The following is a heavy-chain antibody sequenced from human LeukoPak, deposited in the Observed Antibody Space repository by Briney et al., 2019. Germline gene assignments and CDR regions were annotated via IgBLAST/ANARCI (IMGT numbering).Heavy chain of an antibody. V-gene: IGHV3-53*01. J-gene: IGHJ4*02. Sequence: SGGTLRRPCGASVYKLCAKYVSGLRQAPGKGLEWVSVSYLRGGTYYADSVKGRFTVSRDISKKMLYLQMNSLRVEDTAVYYCARSWTWLLWGQGTLVTVSS. D-gene: IGHD5-24*01. CDR2: SYLRGGT. CDR1: VYKLCAKY. CDR3: ARSWTWLL.